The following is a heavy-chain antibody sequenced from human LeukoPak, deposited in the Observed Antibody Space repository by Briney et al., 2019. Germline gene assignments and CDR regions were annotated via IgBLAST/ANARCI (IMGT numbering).Heavy chain of an antibody. CDR2: IKQDGSEK. D-gene: IGHD1-26*01. Sequence: GGSLRLSCAASGFTFSSYWMSWVRQAPGKGLEWVANIKQDGSEKYYVDSVKGRFTISRDNAKNSLYLQMNSLKTEDTAVYYCTRLSAGAPLLGDNWGQGTLVTVSS. CDR1: GFTFSSYW. J-gene: IGHJ4*02. CDR3: TRLSAGAPLLGDN. V-gene: IGHV3-7*03.